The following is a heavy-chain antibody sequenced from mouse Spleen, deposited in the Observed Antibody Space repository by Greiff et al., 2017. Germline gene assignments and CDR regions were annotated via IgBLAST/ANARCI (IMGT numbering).Heavy chain of an antibody. V-gene: IGHV1-9*01. D-gene: IGHD2-1*01. CDR1: GYTFSSYW. CDR2: ILPGSGST. CDR3: ARKRIYYGSYYAMDY. Sequence: QVQLKESGAELMKPGASVKISCKATGYTFSSYWIEWVKQRPGHGLEWIGEILPGSGSTNYNEKFKGKATFTADTSSNTAYMQLSSLTSEDSAVYYCARKRIYYGSYYAMDYWGQGTSVTVSS. J-gene: IGHJ4*01.